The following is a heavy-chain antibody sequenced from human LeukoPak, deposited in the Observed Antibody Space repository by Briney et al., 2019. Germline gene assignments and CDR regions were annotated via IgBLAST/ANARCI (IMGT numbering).Heavy chain of an antibody. Sequence: GGSLRLSCAASRFTFSNFGMNWFRQAPGKGLEWVSGISGNGGSTYYADSVKGRFTISRDNSKNTRYLQMHGLRDEDTAIYFCATGVVRGIYARFDYWGQGTLVTVSS. J-gene: IGHJ4*02. D-gene: IGHD3-10*01. V-gene: IGHV3-23*01. CDR3: ATGVVRGIYARFDY. CDR1: RFTFSNFG. CDR2: ISGNGGST.